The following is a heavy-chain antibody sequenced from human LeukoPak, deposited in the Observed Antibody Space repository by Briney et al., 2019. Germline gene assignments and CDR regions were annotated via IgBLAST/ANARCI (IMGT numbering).Heavy chain of an antibody. V-gene: IGHV3-21*01. CDR1: GFTFSSYS. CDR3: ARGRGLYSSSWYLHYNWFDP. CDR2: ISSSSSYI. J-gene: IGHJ5*02. D-gene: IGHD6-13*01. Sequence: GGSLRLSCAASGFTFSSYSMNWVRQAPGKGLEWVSSISSSSSYIYYADSVKGRFTISRDNAKNSLYLQMNSLRAKDTAVYYCARGRGLYSSSWYLHYNWFDPWGQGTLVTVSS.